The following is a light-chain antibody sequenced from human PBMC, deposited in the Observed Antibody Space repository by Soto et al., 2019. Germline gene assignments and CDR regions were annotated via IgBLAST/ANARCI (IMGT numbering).Light chain of an antibody. CDR2: DAS. CDR1: QDISNY. CDR3: QQYDNIPIT. V-gene: IGKV1-33*01. Sequence: DIQMTQSPSSLSAAVGERVTITCQASQDISNYLNWYQQKPGKAPKLLIYDASNLEKGVPSRFSGSGSGTDFTFTISSLQPEDIATYYCQQYDNIPITFGQGTRLE. J-gene: IGKJ5*01.